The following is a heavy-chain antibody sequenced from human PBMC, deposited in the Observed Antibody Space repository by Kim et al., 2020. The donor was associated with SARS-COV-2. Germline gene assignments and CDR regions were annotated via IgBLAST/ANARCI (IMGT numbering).Heavy chain of an antibody. D-gene: IGHD5-18*01. V-gene: IGHV1-2*02. J-gene: IGHJ4*02. CDR2: INPNSGGT. Sequence: ASVKVSCKASGYTFTGYYMHWVRQAPGQGLEWMGWINPNSGGTNYAQKFQGRVTMTRDTSISTAYMELSRLRSDDTAVYYCARGRIRANTAIGLLGDYWGQGTLVTVSS. CDR1: GYTFTGYY. CDR3: ARGRIRANTAIGLLGDY.